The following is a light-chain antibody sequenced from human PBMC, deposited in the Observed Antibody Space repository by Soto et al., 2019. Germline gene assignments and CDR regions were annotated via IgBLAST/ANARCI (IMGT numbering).Light chain of an antibody. CDR2: GAS. CDR3: QQYGSSPPT. V-gene: IGKV3-20*01. J-gene: IGKJ1*01. CDR1: QSISSSY. Sequence: EIVLTQSPGTLSLSPGERATLSCRASQSISSSYLAWYQRKPGQAPRLLIYGASSRATGIPDRFSGSGSGTGFTLTFSRLEPEDFAVYYCQQYGSSPPTFGQGTKVEIK.